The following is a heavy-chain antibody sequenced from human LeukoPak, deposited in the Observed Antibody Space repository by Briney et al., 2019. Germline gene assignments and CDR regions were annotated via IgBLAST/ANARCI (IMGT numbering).Heavy chain of an antibody. CDR1: GFTFSSYG. V-gene: IGHV3-23*01. D-gene: IGHD3-10*01. CDR3: AKDDAWLRFGE. Sequence: PGGSLRLSCAASGFTFSSYGMNWVRQAPGKGLEWVSGIGGSGGTTTYYADSVKGRFTISRDNSKNMLYLEVISLTADDTAVYYCAKDDAWLRFGEWSQGTLVTVSS. J-gene: IGHJ4*02. CDR2: IGGSGGTTT.